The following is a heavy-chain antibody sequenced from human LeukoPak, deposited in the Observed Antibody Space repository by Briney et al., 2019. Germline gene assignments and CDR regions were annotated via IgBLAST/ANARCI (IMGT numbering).Heavy chain of an antibody. D-gene: IGHD2-2*02. J-gene: IGHJ5*02. CDR3: ARDWGYCSSTSCYNNWFDP. Sequence: SETLSLTCTVSGDSISSYYWSWIRQPPGKGLEWIGYIYYSGSTNYNPSLKSRVTISVDTSKNQFSLKLSSVTAADTAVYYCARDWGYCSSTSCYNNWFDPWGQGTLVTVSS. V-gene: IGHV4-59*01. CDR1: GDSISSYY. CDR2: IYYSGST.